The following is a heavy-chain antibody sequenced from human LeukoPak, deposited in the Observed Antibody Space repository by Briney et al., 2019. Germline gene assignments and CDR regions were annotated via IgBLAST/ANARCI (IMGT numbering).Heavy chain of an antibody. J-gene: IGHJ4*02. CDR1: GFTFSNYW. CDR3: AKQSAGSAAWYSLHYDF. D-gene: IGHD6-13*01. CDR2: INNYGSST. V-gene: IGHV3-74*01. Sequence: GGSLRLSCAASGFTFSNYWMHWVRQAPGKGLVWVSRINNYGSSTSYADSVKGRFTISRDNSKNTLYLQMNSLRAEDTAVYFCAKQSAGSAAWYSLHYDFWGQGTLVTVSS.